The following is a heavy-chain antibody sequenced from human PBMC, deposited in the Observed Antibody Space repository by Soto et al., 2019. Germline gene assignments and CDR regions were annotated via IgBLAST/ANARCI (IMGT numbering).Heavy chain of an antibody. D-gene: IGHD1-26*01. CDR2: IDWDDDK. Sequence: SGPTLVNPTQTLTLTCTFSGFSLSTSGICVSWIRQPPGKALEWLARIDWDDDKHYSTSLKTRLTISKDTSKSQVVLTMTNMDPVDTATYYCALATKWRLQDDYWGQGILVTVSS. CDR1: GFSLSTSGIC. V-gene: IGHV2-70*11. CDR3: ALATKWRLQDDY. J-gene: IGHJ4*02.